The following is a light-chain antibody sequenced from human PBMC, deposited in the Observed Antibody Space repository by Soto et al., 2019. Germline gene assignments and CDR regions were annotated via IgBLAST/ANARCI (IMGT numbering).Light chain of an antibody. J-gene: IGKJ1*01. CDR2: GAS. CDR3: QQYNKWPLWT. Sequence: EIVMTKSPATLSVSPGERATLSCRASQSVSSNLAWYQQKLGQAPRLLIYGASTRATGIPARFSGSGSGTEFTLTISSLQSEDFAVYHCQQYNKWPLWTFGQGTKVEIK. CDR1: QSVSSN. V-gene: IGKV3-15*01.